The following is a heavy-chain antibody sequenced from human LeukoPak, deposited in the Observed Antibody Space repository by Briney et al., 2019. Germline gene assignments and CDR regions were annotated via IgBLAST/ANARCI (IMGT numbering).Heavy chain of an antibody. Sequence: SETLSLTCGVSGYSISRGYYWGWIRQPLGKGLEWIGTIYYNGNTYYNPSLKSRVTISLDTSKNQFSLNLRSVTAADTAVYYCARTLRPPSSIDYWGQGTLVTVSS. CDR2: IYYNGNT. V-gene: IGHV4-38-2*01. J-gene: IGHJ4*02. CDR3: ARTLRPPSSIDY. D-gene: IGHD3-16*01. CDR1: GYSISRGYY.